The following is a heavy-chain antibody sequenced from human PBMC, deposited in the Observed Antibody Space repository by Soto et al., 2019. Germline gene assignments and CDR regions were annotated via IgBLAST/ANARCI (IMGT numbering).Heavy chain of an antibody. J-gene: IGHJ6*03. CDR3: ARSTVTTLLWYYYYYMDV. CDR1: GFTVSSNY. V-gene: IGHV3-66*01. D-gene: IGHD4-4*01. CDR2: IYSGGST. Sequence: EVQLVESGGGFVQPGGSLRLSCAASGFTVSSNYVSWVRQAPGKGLEWVSVIYSGGSTYYADSVKGRFTISRDNSKNTLYLQMNSLRAEDTAVYYCARSTVTTLLWYYYYYMDVWGKGTTVTVSS.